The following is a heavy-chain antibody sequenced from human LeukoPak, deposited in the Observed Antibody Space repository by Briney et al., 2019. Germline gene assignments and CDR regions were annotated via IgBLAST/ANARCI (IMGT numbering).Heavy chain of an antibody. CDR3: ARIETVADAFDI. CDR2: ISGSSSPI. D-gene: IGHD1-1*01. J-gene: IGHJ3*02. V-gene: IGHV3-48*02. CDR1: GFTFSSYS. Sequence: GGSLRLSCAASGFTFSSYSMTWVRQAPGKGLEWVSYISGSSSPIYYADSVKGRVTISRDNAKDSLYLQMTSLRDEDTAVYYCARIETVADAFDIWGQGTLVTVSS.